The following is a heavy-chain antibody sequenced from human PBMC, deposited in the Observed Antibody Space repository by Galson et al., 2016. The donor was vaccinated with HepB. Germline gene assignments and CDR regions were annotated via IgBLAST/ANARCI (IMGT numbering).Heavy chain of an antibody. Sequence: SETLSLTCAVSGDSISSRDWWTWVRQPPGKGMECIGEIFHSGTANYNPSLKGRVGISVDKSKNHFSLRLTSVTAADTARYYCARIGWSVDALDIWGQGTTVTVSS. D-gene: IGHD2-15*01. CDR1: GDSISSRDW. J-gene: IGHJ3*02. CDR2: IFHSGTA. CDR3: ARIGWSVDALDI. V-gene: IGHV4-4*02.